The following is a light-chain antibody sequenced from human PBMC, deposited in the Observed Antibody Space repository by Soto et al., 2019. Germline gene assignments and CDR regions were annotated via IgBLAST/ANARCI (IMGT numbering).Light chain of an antibody. Sequence: QSALTQPPSVSGAPGHSVAISCTRTSSDVGSYNRVSWYQQPPGSAPKLMIYDVSNRPSGVPDRFSGSKSGNAASLTISGLQAEDEADYYCSSYTSSNTYVFGTGTKVTVL. CDR1: SSDVGSYNR. V-gene: IGLV2-18*02. CDR3: SSYTSSNTYV. CDR2: DVS. J-gene: IGLJ1*01.